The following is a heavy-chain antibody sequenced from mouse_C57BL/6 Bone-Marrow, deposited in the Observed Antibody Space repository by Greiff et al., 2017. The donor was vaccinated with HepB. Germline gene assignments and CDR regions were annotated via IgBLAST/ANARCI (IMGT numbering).Heavy chain of an antibody. J-gene: IGHJ4*01. CDR3: ARRAYYYGIMDY. V-gene: IGHV3-6*01. Sequence: DVQLQESGPGLVKPSQSLSLTCSVTGYSITSGYYWNWIRQFPGNKLEWMGYISYDGSNNYNPSLKNRISITRDTSKNQFFLKLNSVTTEDTATYYCARRAYYYGIMDYWGQGTSVTVSS. D-gene: IGHD1-1*01. CDR2: ISYDGSN. CDR1: GYSITSGYY.